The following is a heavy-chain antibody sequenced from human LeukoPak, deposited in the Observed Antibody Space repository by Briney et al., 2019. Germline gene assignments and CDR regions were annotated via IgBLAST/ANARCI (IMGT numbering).Heavy chain of an antibody. CDR2: INPSGGST. V-gene: IGHV1-46*01. CDR1: GCTFTSYY. J-gene: IGHJ3*02. D-gene: IGHD5-12*01. CDR3: ASLPRWIGSGPGAFDI. Sequence: ASVKVSCKASGCTFTSYYMHWVRQAPGQGLEWMGIINPSGGSTSYAQKFQGRVTMTRDTSTSTVYMELSSLRSEDTAVYYCASLPRWIGSGPGAFDIWGQGTMVTVSS.